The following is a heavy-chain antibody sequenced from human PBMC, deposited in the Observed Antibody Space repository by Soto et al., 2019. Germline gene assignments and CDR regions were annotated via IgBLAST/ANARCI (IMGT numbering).Heavy chain of an antibody. CDR1: GYTFISYY. Sequence: QVQLVQSGAEVKKPGASVKISCRPSGYTFISYYIHWVRQTPGQGLEWMGIINPSGGRTTPAQNFQGRVTMTRDTSTVYMELSSLRSEDTGVYYCVRGGHGSGWPFDYWGQGTLVTVSS. J-gene: IGHJ4*02. D-gene: IGHD6-19*01. V-gene: IGHV1-46*01. CDR2: INPSGGRT. CDR3: VRGGHGSGWPFDY.